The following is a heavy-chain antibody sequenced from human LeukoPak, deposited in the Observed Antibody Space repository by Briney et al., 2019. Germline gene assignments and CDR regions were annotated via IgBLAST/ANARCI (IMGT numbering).Heavy chain of an antibody. CDR1: GFTFSDSY. CDR2: ISSTSSHT. Sequence: PGGSLRLSCAAPGFTFSDSYMSWIRQAAGKGLEWISYISSTSSHTNYADSVKGRFTISRDNAKRSLYLQMNSLRAEDTAVYYCARGSARWFDPWGQGTLVTVSS. V-gene: IGHV3-11*05. CDR3: ARGSARWFDP. J-gene: IGHJ5*02.